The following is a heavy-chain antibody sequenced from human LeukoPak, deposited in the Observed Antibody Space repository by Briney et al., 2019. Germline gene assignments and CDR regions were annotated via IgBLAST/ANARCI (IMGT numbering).Heavy chain of an antibody. D-gene: IGHD5-18*01. V-gene: IGHV4-59*12. J-gene: IGHJ3*02. CDR3: ARGIQLWTLIAFDI. Sequence: SSETLSLTCTVSGGSISSYYWSWIRQPPGKGLEWIGYIYYSGSTYYNPPLKSRVTISVDTSKNQFSLKLSSVTAADTAVYYCARGIQLWTLIAFDIWGQGTMVTVSS. CDR2: IYYSGST. CDR1: GGSISSYY.